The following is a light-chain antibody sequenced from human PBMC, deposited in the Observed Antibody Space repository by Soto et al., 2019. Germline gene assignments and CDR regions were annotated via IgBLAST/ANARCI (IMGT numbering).Light chain of an antibody. CDR1: QPISSHNY. Sequence: IGLTQSPGTLSLSPGERATLSCRAIQPISSHNYLAWYQQKPGQGPRVLIYGASRRATGIPDRFSGSGSGTDFTLTISRLEPEDFAVYYCQQYDNSPLTFGGGTKVDIK. J-gene: IGKJ4*01. V-gene: IGKV3-20*01. CDR3: QQYDNSPLT. CDR2: GAS.